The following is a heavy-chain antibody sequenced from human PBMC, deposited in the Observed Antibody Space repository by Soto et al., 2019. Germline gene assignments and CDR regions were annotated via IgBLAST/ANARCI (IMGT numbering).Heavy chain of an antibody. CDR2: ISYDGSNK. CDR1: GFTFSSYA. J-gene: IGHJ2*01. Sequence: QVQLVESGGGVVQPGRSLRLSCAASGFTFSSYAMHWVRQAPGKGLEWVAGISYDGSNKYYADSVKGRFTISRDNSKKTLYLQMHSLRAEDTAVYYCARDPLWGTAMVLWYFDLWGRGTLVTVSS. D-gene: IGHD5-18*01. CDR3: ARDPLWGTAMVLWYFDL. V-gene: IGHV3-30-3*01.